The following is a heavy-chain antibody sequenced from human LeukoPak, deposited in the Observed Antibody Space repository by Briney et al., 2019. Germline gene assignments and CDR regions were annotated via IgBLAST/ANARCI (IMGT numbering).Heavy chain of an antibody. Sequence: PGGSLRLSCAASGFTLSSFSMNWVRPAPGKGVEWLSYISSSSSTIYYSDSVKGRFTIARDNAKNSLYLQMNSLRDEDTAFYYCARDFYGSGSYWGQGTLVTVSS. CDR3: ARDFYGSGSY. J-gene: IGHJ4*02. V-gene: IGHV3-48*02. D-gene: IGHD3-10*01. CDR2: ISSSSSTI. CDR1: GFTLSSFS.